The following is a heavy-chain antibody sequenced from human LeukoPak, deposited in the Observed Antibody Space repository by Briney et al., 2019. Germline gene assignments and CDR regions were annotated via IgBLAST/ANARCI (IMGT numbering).Heavy chain of an antibody. D-gene: IGHD2-15*01. CDR3: ARTGYCSGGSCCYYYGMDV. V-gene: IGHV1-2*02. CDR2: INPNSGGT. CDR1: GYTFTGYY. J-gene: IGHJ6*02. Sequence: GASVKVSCKASGYTFTGYYMHWVRQAPGQGLEWMGWINPNSGGTNYAQKFQGRVTMTRDTSISTAYMELSRLRSDDTAVYYCARTGYCSGGSCCYYYGMDVWGQGTTVTVSS.